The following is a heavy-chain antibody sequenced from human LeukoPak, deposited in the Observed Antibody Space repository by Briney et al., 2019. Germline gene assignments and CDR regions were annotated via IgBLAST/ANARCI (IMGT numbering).Heavy chain of an antibody. Sequence: SQTLSLTCAISVDSVSSNSAAWNWIRQSPSRGLEWLGRTNYRSKGYNDYAVSVKGRITISADTSKNQLSLQLNSVAREDTAVYYCARSISGLGDWGQGTLVTVSS. CDR3: ARSISGLGD. J-gene: IGHJ4*02. CDR1: VDSVSSNSAA. D-gene: IGHD3-16*01. CDR2: TNYRSKGYN. V-gene: IGHV6-1*01.